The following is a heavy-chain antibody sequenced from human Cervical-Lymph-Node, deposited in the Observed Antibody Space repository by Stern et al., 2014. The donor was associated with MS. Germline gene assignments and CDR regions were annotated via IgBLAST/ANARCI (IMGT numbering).Heavy chain of an antibody. Sequence: VQLDESGGGVVPPGRSLRVSCATAGFTFTSYAMNWVRKAPGKGLEWVAVIPYDGNTKYYADSVKGRFTISRDNSKNTLYLQMSSLRAEDTAVYYCVRERSSRGFDYWGQGSLVTVSS. V-gene: IGHV3-30-3*01. CDR1: GFTFTSYA. J-gene: IGHJ4*02. CDR2: IPYDGNTK. D-gene: IGHD5/OR15-5a*01. CDR3: VRERSSRGFDY.